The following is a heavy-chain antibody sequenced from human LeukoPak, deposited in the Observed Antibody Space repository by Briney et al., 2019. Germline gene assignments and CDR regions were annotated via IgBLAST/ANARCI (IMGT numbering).Heavy chain of an antibody. J-gene: IGHJ4*02. CDR1: GYSISSGYY. D-gene: IGHD3-10*01. V-gene: IGHV4-38-2*02. Sequence: SETLSLTCTVSGYSISSGYYWGWIRQPPGKGLEWIGSISHSGSTYYHPSLKSRVTISVDTSKNQFSLRLSSVTAADTAVYYCARGFRGPNFDYWGQGTLVTVSS. CDR3: ARGFRGPNFDY. CDR2: ISHSGST.